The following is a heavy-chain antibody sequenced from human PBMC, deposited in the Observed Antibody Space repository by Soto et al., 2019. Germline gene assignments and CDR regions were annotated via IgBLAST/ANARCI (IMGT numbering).Heavy chain of an antibody. CDR1: GFTFSDHY. CDR3: ARGHYGLDV. V-gene: IGHV3-11*01. CDR2: IYSSDSTI. Sequence: QVQLVESGGVLVKPGGSLGLSCVASGFTFSDHYMSWIRQVPGKGLEWVSYIYSSDSTIYYADSVKGRFTISRDNAKNSGYLQMNSLRAEDTAVYYCARGHYGLDVWGQGTTVTVSS. J-gene: IGHJ6*02.